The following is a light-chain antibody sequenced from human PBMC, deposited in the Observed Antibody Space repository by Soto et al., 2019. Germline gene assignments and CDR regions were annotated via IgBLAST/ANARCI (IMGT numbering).Light chain of an antibody. CDR1: SSDIGAYDY. CDR3: GSYASATLI. Sequence: QSALTQPASVSGSSGQSITISCTGTSSDIGAYDYVSWFQQYSGKAPTLIIYEVRFRPSGVSSRFSGSKSGNTASLTISGLQTEDEADYYCGSYASATLIFGGGTQLTVL. V-gene: IGLV2-14*03. CDR2: EVR. J-gene: IGLJ2*01.